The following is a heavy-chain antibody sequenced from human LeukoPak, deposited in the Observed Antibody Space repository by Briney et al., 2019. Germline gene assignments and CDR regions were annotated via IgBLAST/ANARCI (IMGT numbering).Heavy chain of an antibody. CDR3: ARAGRFTAAAGY. CDR2: ISHSGST. V-gene: IGHV4-34*01. J-gene: IGHJ4*02. Sequence: SETLSLTCAVYGGSFSGYYWSWIRQPPGKGLEWIGEISHSGSTNYNPSLKSRVTISVDTSKNQFSLKLSSVTAADTAVYYCARAGRFTAAAGYWGQGTLVTVSS. CDR1: GGSFSGYY. D-gene: IGHD6-13*01.